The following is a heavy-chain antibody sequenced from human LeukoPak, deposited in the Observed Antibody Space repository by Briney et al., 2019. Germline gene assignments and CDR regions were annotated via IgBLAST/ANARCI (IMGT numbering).Heavy chain of an antibody. Sequence: GGSLRLSCAVSGITLSNYGMSWVRQAPGKGLEWVAGISGSAGGTNYADSVRGRFTISRDNAKNTLYLQMNSLRADDTAVYFCAKRGVVIRVILVGFHKEAYYFDSWGQGALLSVSS. J-gene: IGHJ4*02. CDR3: AKRGVVIRVILVGFHKEAYYFDS. CDR2: ISGSAGGT. V-gene: IGHV3-23*01. CDR1: GITLSNYG. D-gene: IGHD3-22*01.